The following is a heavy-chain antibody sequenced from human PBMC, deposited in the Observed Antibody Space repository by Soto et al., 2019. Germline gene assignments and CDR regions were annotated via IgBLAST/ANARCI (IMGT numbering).Heavy chain of an antibody. V-gene: IGHV1-18*01. D-gene: IGHD3-3*01. CDR2: INVNNGDT. J-gene: IGHJ4*02. CDR1: GYTFSRFG. CDR3: ARDLSDFWSGYYILAY. Sequence: ASVKVSCKASGYTFSRFGINWVRQAPGQGLEWLAWINVNNGDTNSAQKVQGRVIMTTDTSTSTAYMELRSLRSDDTAVYYCARDLSDFWSGYYILAYWGQGTLVTVYS.